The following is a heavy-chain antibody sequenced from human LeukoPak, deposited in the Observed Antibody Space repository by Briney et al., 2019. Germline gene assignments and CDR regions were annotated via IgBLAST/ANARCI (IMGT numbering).Heavy chain of an antibody. Sequence: SETLSLTCTVSGGSISSSSYYWGWIRQPPGKGLEWIGSIYYSGSTYYNPSLKSRVIISVDTPKNHFSLKLSSVTAADTAVYYCARNLWDKDHSSGWYTERPNWFDPWGQGTLVTVSS. D-gene: IGHD6-19*01. CDR2: IYYSGST. CDR3: ARNLWDKDHSSGWYTERPNWFDP. V-gene: IGHV4-39*02. J-gene: IGHJ5*02. CDR1: GGSISSSSYY.